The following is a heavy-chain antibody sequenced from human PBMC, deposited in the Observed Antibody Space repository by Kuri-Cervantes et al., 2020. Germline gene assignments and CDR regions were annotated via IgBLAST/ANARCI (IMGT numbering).Heavy chain of an antibody. Sequence: ASVKVSCKVSGYTLTELSMHWVRQAPGQGLEWMGWINPNSGGTNYAQKFQGWVTMTRDTSISTAYMELSRLRSDDTAVYYCARDVQMVASSSWGDAFDIWGQGTMVTVSS. CDR3: ARDVQMVASSSWGDAFDI. CDR1: GYTLTELS. D-gene: IGHD6-13*01. CDR2: INPNSGGT. V-gene: IGHV1-2*04. J-gene: IGHJ3*02.